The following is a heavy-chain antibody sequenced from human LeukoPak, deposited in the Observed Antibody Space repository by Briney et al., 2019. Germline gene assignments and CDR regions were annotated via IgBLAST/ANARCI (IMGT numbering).Heavy chain of an antibody. CDR1: GFTFSSYA. CDR3: AKDTTLFGESPSGAFDI. V-gene: IGHV3-23*01. D-gene: IGHD3-10*01. CDR2: ISGSGGST. Sequence: GGSLRLSCAASGFTFSSYAMSWVRQAPGKGLEWVSAISGSGGSTYYADSVKGRFTISRDNSKNTLYLQMNSLRAEDTAVYYCAKDTTLFGESPSGAFDIWGQGTMVTVSS. J-gene: IGHJ3*02.